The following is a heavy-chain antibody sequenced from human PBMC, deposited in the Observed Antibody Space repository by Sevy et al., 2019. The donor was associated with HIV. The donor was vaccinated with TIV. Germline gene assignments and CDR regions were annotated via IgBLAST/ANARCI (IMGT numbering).Heavy chain of an antibody. CDR2: INPNSGHT. CDR3: ARVLYYDSTAYYFDY. D-gene: IGHD3-22*01. V-gene: IGHV1-2*06. J-gene: IGHJ4*02. CDR1: GYMFIAYF. Sequence: ASVKVSCKASGYMFIAYFIHWVRQAPGQGLEWMGRINPNSGHTNYAQKFQGRVTMTRDTSINTVYMELSRLTSDDTAVYSCARVLYYDSTAYYFDYWGQGTLVTVSS.